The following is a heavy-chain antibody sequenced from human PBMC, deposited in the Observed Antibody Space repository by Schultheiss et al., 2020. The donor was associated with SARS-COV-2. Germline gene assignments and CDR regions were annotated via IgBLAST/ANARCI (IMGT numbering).Heavy chain of an antibody. CDR1: GFTFSNSD. CDR3: ARAKAGYSGYDLGAAYYFDY. J-gene: IGHJ4*02. Sequence: GGSLRLSCAASGFTFSNSDMNWVHQAPGKGLEWVSGVSWNGSRTHYADSVKGRFIISRDNSKNTLYLQMNSLRAEDTAVYYCARAKAGYSGYDLGAAYYFDYWGQGTLVTVSS. CDR2: VSWNGSRT. V-gene: IGHV3-35*01. D-gene: IGHD5-12*01.